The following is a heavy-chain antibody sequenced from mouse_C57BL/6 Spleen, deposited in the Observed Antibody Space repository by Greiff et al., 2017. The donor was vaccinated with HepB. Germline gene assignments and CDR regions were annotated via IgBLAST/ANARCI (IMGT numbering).Heavy chain of an antibody. CDR1: GFTFSSYA. D-gene: IGHD2-4*01. Sequence: EVKLVESGGGLVKPGGSLKLSCAASGFTFSSYAMSWVRQTPEKGLEWVATISDGGSYTYYPDNVKGRFTISRDNAKNNPYLQLSHLKSEDTAMYYCAREGDYDGYYFDYWGQGTTLTVSS. CDR3: AREGDYDGYYFDY. V-gene: IGHV5-4*01. J-gene: IGHJ2*01. CDR2: ISDGGSYT.